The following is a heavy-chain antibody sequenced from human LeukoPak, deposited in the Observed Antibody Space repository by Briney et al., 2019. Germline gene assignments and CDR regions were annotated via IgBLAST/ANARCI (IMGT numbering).Heavy chain of an antibody. Sequence: PGGSLTLSCAAYGFTFTSHAVSWVRQAPGKGLKWTSAIRGSGDSTYYADSVKGRFTISRDNSRHTVYLQMNSLRAEDTAVYYCARDFWDDFEYFDLWGRGTLVTVSS. D-gene: IGHD3-3*01. V-gene: IGHV3-23*01. CDR3: ARDFWDDFEYFDL. CDR1: GFTFTSHA. CDR2: IRGSGDST. J-gene: IGHJ2*01.